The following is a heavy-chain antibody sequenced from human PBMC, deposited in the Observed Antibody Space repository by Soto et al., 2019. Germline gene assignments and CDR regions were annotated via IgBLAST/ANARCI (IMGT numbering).Heavy chain of an antibody. CDR2: IYYSGST. V-gene: IGHV4-30-4*01. J-gene: IGHJ6*03. CDR1: GGSISSGDYY. Sequence: SETLSLTCTVSGGSISSGDYYWSWIRQPPGKGLEWIGYIYYSGSTYYNPSLKSRVTISVDTSKNQFSLKLSSVTAADTAVYYCARPRVEYCCSTSCTSPLYCYYYMDVWGKGTTVTVSS. CDR3: ARPRVEYCCSTSCTSPLYCYYYMDV. D-gene: IGHD2-2*01.